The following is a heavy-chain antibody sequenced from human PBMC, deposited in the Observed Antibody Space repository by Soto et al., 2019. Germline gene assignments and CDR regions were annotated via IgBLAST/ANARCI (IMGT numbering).Heavy chain of an antibody. D-gene: IGHD5-18*01. V-gene: IGHV4-4*02. CDR3: AKFITALGPIDY. CDR1: GGSISSSNW. CDR2: IYHSGST. Sequence: QVQLQESGPGLVKPSGTLFLTCAVSGGSISSSNWWSWVRQPPGKGLEGFGEIYHSGSTNYHPSLKSRVTISVDKSKNQFFLKMSSVTAAEPAVYYCAKFITALGPIDYSGQGTLVTVYS. J-gene: IGHJ4*02.